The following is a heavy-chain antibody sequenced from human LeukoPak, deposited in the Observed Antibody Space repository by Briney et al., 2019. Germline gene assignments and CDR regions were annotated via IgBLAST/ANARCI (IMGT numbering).Heavy chain of an antibody. CDR3: ARGPEWYYYDSSGSDY. J-gene: IGHJ4*02. CDR1: GFTFSSYA. D-gene: IGHD3-22*01. CDR2: ISYDGSNK. V-gene: IGHV3-30*01. Sequence: GRSLRLSCAASGFTFSSYAMHWVRQAPGKGLECVAVISYDGSNKYYADSVKGRFTISRDNSKNTLYLQMNSLRAEDTAVYYCARGPEWYYYDSSGSDYWGQGTLVTVSS.